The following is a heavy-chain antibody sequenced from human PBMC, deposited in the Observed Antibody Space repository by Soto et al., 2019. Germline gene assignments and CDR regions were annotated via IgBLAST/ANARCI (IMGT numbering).Heavy chain of an antibody. CDR1: GGSISSSSYY. Sequence: SETLSLTCTVSGGSISSSSYYWGWIRQPPGKGLEWIGSIYYSGSTYYNPSLKSRVTISVDTSKNQFSLKLSSVTAADTAVYYCARHFEITMVRGVIGWFDPWGQGTLVTVSS. CDR2: IYYSGST. J-gene: IGHJ5*02. CDR3: ARHFEITMVRGVIGWFDP. V-gene: IGHV4-39*01. D-gene: IGHD3-10*01.